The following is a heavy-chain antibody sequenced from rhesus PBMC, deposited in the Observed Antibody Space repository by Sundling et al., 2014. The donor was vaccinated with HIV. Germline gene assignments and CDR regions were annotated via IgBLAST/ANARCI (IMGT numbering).Heavy chain of an antibody. CDR3: ARDEILEYCSGSDCEEYWYLDL. D-gene: IGHD2-21*01. Sequence: QAQLQESGPGLVKPSETLSLTCAVSGGSFSGHYWGWIRQPPGKGLQWIGRVSGSRGSTDYNPSLKSRVTISTDTSKNQFSLKLSSVTAADTAVYYCARDEILEYCSGSDCEEYWYLDLWALAPNHHLL. CDR1: GGSFSGHY. J-gene: IGHJ2*01. CDR2: VSGSRGST. V-gene: IGHV4-173*01.